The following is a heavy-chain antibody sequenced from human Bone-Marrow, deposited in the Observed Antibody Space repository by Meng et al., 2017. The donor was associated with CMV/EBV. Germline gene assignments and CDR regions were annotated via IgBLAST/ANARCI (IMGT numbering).Heavy chain of an antibody. CDR3: ATLEWPTDSIFDY. D-gene: IGHD2/OR15-2a*01. CDR1: GYTFTSYG. V-gene: IGHV1-18*01. CDR2: ISSYNSNT. J-gene: IGHJ4*02. Sequence: QVLLAQSGAEVKEPGASVKVSCQASGYTFTSYGISWVRQAPGQGLEWMGWISSYNSNTDYAQKFQGRVTMTTDTSTSTAYMELRSLRSDDTAVYYCATLEWPTDSIFDYWGQGTLVTVSS.